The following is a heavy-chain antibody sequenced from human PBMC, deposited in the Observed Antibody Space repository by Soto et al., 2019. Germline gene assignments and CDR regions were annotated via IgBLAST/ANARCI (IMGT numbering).Heavy chain of an antibody. CDR2: ISSDGGNR. D-gene: IGHD5-18*01. CDR3: AHLAGLSHTDDF. CDR1: GFTFSDYA. J-gene: IGHJ4*02. V-gene: IGHV3-30-3*01. Sequence: QVQLVESGGGVVQPGGCLRLSWAASGFTFSDYALHGVRQAPGKGLEWVTVISSDGGNRYYADSVKGRFTISRDNSKNTLYLQMNSLRVEDTAIYICAHLAGLSHTDDFWGQGTPVTVSS.